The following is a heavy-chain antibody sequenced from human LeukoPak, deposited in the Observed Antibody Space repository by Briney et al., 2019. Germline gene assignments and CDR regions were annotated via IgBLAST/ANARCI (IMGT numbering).Heavy chain of an antibody. D-gene: IGHD1-26*01. V-gene: IGHV4-59*01. J-gene: IGHJ4*02. Sequence: SGTLSLTCTVSGGSISSYYWSWIRQPPGKGLEWIGYIYYSGSTDYNPSLKSRVTISVDTSKNQFSLKLSSVTAADTAVYYCASSGGSYFYWGQGTLVTVSS. CDR2: IYYSGST. CDR1: GGSISSYY. CDR3: ASSGGSYFY.